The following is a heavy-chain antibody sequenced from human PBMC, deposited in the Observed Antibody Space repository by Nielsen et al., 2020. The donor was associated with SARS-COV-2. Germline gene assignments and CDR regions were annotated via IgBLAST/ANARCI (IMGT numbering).Heavy chain of an antibody. D-gene: IGHD3-10*01. V-gene: IGHV3-66*01. J-gene: IGHJ3*02. CDR3: ARGFGNAFDI. CDR1: GFTFSSYA. CDR2: IYSGGST. Sequence: GGSLRLSCAASGFTFSSYAMSWVRQAPGKGLEWVSVIYSGGSTYSADSVKGRFTISRDKSKNTLYLQMNSLRDEDTAVYYCARGFGNAFDIWGQGTMVTVSS.